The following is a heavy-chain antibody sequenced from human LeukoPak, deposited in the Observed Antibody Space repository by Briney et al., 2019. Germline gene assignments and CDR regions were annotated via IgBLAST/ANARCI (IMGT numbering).Heavy chain of an antibody. CDR1: GYTFTSYG. V-gene: IGHV1-18*01. CDR3: ARDLTPYDSSPGTH. J-gene: IGHJ4*02. D-gene: IGHD3-22*01. CDR2: ISAYNGNT. Sequence: GASVKVSCKASGYTFTSYGISWARQAPGQGLEWMGWISAYNGNTNYAQKLQGRVTMTTDTSTSTAYMELRSLRSDDTAVYYCARDLTPYDSSPGTHWGQGTLVTVSS.